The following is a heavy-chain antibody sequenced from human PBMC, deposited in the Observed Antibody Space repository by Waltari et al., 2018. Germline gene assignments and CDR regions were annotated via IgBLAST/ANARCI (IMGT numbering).Heavy chain of an antibody. J-gene: IGHJ3*02. CDR3: ARVFLKYQLLLDAFDI. Sequence: QVQLVQSGAEVKKPGSSVKVSCKASGGTFSSYAISWVRQAPGQGLEWMGGIIPIFGTANYAQKFQGRVTITADESTSTAYMELSSLRSEDTAVYYCARVFLKYQLLLDAFDIWGQGTMVTVSS. V-gene: IGHV1-69*12. D-gene: IGHD2-2*01. CDR1: GGTFSSYA. CDR2: IIPIFGTA.